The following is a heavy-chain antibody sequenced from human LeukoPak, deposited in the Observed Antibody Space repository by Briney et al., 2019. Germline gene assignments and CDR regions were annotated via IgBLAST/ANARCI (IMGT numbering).Heavy chain of an antibody. CDR1: GFTFSSYA. V-gene: IGHV3-30-3*01. J-gene: IGHJ5*02. Sequence: PGGSLRLSCAASGFTFSSYAMPWVRQAPGKGLEWVAVISYDGSNKYYADSVKGRFTISRDNSKNTLYLQMNSLRAEDTAVYYCAKEIVVVVTADNWFDLWGQGTLVTVSS. D-gene: IGHD2-15*01. CDR2: ISYDGSNK. CDR3: AKEIVVVVTADNWFDL.